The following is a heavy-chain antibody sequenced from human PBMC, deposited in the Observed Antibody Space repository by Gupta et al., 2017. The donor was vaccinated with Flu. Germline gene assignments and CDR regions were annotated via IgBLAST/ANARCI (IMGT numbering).Heavy chain of an antibody. CDR3: AREDFGDTNALLDS. D-gene: IGHD4-17*01. CDR2: IYHSGRT. CDR1: GYSTSSGYY. V-gene: IGHV4-38-2*02. J-gene: IGHJ4*02. Sequence: QVQLQEPGPGRVKPSETLSLTCSVSGYSTSSGYYWGWIRQPPGKGLVWIGSIYHSGRTYYNPSLKSRVTISVDTSKYQFSLKLSSVTAADTAVYYCAREDFGDTNALLDSGGQGTLVTVSS.